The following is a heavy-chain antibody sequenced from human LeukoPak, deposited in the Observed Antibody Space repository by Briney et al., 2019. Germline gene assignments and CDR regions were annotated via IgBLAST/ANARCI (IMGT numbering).Heavy chain of an antibody. CDR3: ANIPQSSGWYEYFQH. Sequence: PSETLSLTCAVYGGSFSGYYWSWIRQPPGKGLEWIGEINHSGSTNYNPSLKSRVTISADTSKNQFSLKLSSVTAADTAVYYRANIPQSSGWYEYFQHWGQGTLVTVSS. CDR2: INHSGST. D-gene: IGHD6-19*01. V-gene: IGHV4-34*01. J-gene: IGHJ1*01. CDR1: GGSFSGYY.